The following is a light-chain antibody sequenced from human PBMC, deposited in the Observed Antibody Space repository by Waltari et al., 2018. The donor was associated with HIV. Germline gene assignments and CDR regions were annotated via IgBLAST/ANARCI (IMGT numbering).Light chain of an antibody. J-gene: IGLJ3*02. CDR3: AAWDDSLNGWV. CDR2: SNN. CDR1: SSNIGSNT. Sequence: QSVLTQPPSASGTPGQRVTISCSGSSSNIGSNTVNWDQQLPGTAPKLLIYSNNQRPAGVPDRFSGSKSGTSVSLAISGLQSEDDTDYYCAAWDDSLNGWVFGGGTKLTVL. V-gene: IGLV1-44*01.